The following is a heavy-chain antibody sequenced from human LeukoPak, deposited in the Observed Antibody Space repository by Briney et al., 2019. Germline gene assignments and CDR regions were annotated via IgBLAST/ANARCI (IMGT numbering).Heavy chain of an antibody. CDR2: LYYSGSI. CDR1: GGSINSYY. Sequence: SETLSLTCTVSGGSINSYYWAWIRQPPGKGLEWIGSLYYSGSIYYNPSLKSRVTISVDTSKNQFSLMLSSVTAADTAVYYCARDISVAGTFPYWGQGILVTVSS. CDR3: ARDISVAGTFPY. J-gene: IGHJ4*02. V-gene: IGHV4-39*07. D-gene: IGHD6-19*01.